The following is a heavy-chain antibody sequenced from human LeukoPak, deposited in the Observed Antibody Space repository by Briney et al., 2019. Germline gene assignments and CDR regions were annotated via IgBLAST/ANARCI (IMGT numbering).Heavy chain of an antibody. CDR2: ISYDGSNK. CDR3: ARAKTGTTAAFDI. D-gene: IGHD1-7*01. V-gene: IGHV3-30*04. CDR1: GFTFSSYA. Sequence: PGGSLRLSCAASGFTFSSYAMHWVRQAPGKGLEWVAVISYDGSNKYYADSVKGRFTISRDNSKNTLYLQMNSLRAEDTAVYYCARAKTGTTAAFDIWGQGTMVTVSS. J-gene: IGHJ3*02.